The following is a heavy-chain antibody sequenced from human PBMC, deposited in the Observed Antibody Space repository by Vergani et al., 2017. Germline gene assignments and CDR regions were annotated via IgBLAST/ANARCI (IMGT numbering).Heavy chain of an antibody. V-gene: IGHV3-43*02. Sequence: EVQLVESGGGVVQPGGSLRLSCAASGFTFDDYAMHWVRQAPGKGLEWVSLISGDGGSTYYADSVKGRFTISRDNSKNSLYLQMNSLRTEDTALYYCAKDTYQWLVSDWAFDIWGQGTMVIVSS. CDR1: GFTFDDYA. D-gene: IGHD6-19*01. CDR3: AKDTYQWLVSDWAFDI. CDR2: ISGDGGST. J-gene: IGHJ3*02.